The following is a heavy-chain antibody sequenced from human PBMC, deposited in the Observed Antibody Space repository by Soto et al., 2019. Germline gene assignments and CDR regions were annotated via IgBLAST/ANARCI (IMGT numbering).Heavy chain of an antibody. V-gene: IGHV6-1*01. CDR3: ARSEEDSDYYYYGMDV. D-gene: IGHD2-15*01. Sequence: SQTLSLTCVGSGDTVSSKSVAWNWVGKSPSRGLEWLGRTYYRSRWYSDYAVSVRSRIDINADTSKNQVSLQLNSVTPEDTAVYYCARSEEDSDYYYYGMDVWGQGTTVTVSS. CDR1: GDTVSSKSVA. CDR2: TYYRSRWYS. J-gene: IGHJ6*02.